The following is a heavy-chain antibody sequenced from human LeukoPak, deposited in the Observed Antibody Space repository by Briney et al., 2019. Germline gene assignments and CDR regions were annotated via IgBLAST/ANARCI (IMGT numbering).Heavy chain of an antibody. J-gene: IGHJ4*02. D-gene: IGHD3-16*02. CDR3: ARDHYYDYVWGSYPGRTNFDY. CDR2: ISSSSSYI. V-gene: IGHV3-21*01. CDR1: GFTFSSYS. Sequence: PGGSLRLSCAASGFTFSSYSMNWVRQAPGKGLEWVSSISSSSSYIYYADSVKGRFTISRDNAKNSLYLQMNSLRAEDTAVYYCARDHYYDYVWGSYPGRTNFDYWGQGTLVTVSS.